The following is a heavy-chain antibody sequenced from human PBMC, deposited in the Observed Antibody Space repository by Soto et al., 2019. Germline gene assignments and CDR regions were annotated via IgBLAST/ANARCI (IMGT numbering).Heavy chain of an antibody. D-gene: IGHD1-1*01. Sequence: EVQLLESGGGLVQPGGSLRLSCAASGFTFSTYAMNWVRQAPGNGLEWVSAISGSGGSIHYADSVKGRFTISRDNSKNTLYLQVNSLRDGDTAVYHCVKGYWKGDVWGQGTTVTVSS. V-gene: IGHV3-23*01. CDR3: VKGYWKGDV. CDR2: ISGSGGSI. J-gene: IGHJ6*02. CDR1: GFTFSTYA.